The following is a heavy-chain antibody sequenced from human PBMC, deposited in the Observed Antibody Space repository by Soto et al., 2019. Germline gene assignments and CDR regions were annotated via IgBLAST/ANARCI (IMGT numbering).Heavy chain of an antibody. CDR2: ISAYNGKT. J-gene: IGHJ4*02. V-gene: IGHV1-18*01. D-gene: IGHD6-13*01. CDR3: ARASSWPSTRCDY. Sequence: QVQLVQSGAEVKKPGASVKVSCKASGYTFTSYGLSWVRQAPGQGLEWMGWISAYNGKTNYAPKLQGRVTMTTHTSTSTAYMELRSLRSDATAVYSWARASSWPSTRCDYWGQGTLVTFSS. CDR1: GYTFTSYG.